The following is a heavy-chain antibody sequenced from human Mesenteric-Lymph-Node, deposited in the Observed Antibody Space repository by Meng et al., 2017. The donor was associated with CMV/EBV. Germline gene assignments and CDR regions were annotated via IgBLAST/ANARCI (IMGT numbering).Heavy chain of an antibody. CDR3: ARDRGSHYGGGPLYYYYGMDV. CDR2: IYYSGTT. D-gene: IGHD1-26*01. CDR1: GDSIGSYY. V-gene: IGHV4-59*01. J-gene: IGHJ6*02. Sequence: SETLSLTCTVSGDSIGSYYWSWLRQPPGKELEWIGYIYYSGTTDHNPSLKSRVTISVDTSKNQFSLTLSPVTAADTAVYYCARDRGSHYGGGPLYYYYGMDVWGPGTTVTVSS.